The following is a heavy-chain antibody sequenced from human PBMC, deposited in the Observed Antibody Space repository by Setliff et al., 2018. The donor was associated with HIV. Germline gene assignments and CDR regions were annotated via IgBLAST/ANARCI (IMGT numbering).Heavy chain of an antibody. CDR1: GDSISSGNYY. D-gene: IGHD3-9*01. J-gene: IGHJ2*01. V-gene: IGHV4-61*02. CDR3: TRDTGYILSGYRPHWYFDL. CDR2: IYSTGST. Sequence: PSETLSLTCTFSGDSISSGNYYWSWIRQPAGKGLEWIGPIYSTGSTNYNPSLKSRVTISSDTSKNLFSLKLTTVTAADAAVYYCTRDTGYILSGYRPHWYFDLWGRGTLVTVSS.